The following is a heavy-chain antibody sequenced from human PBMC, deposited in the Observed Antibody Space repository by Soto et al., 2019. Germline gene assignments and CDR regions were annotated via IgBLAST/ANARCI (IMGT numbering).Heavy chain of an antibody. Sequence: SQTLSVTCSVAGGSSSRRRYYYDWIRQPPGKGLESIGSLYYSGIPYYNPSLKSRVPISVHTSKNQFSMKLSSGTAAETAVYYCARAKGLGRNYYYYGMDVWGQGTTVTVPS. CDR1: GGSSSRRRYY. CDR3: ARAKGLGRNYYYYGMDV. V-gene: IGHV4-39*01. CDR2: LYYSGIP. D-gene: IGHD3-16*01. J-gene: IGHJ6*02.